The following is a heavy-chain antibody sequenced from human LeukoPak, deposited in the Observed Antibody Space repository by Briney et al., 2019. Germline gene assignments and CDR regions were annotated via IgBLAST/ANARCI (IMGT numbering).Heavy chain of an antibody. D-gene: IGHD5-18*01. V-gene: IGHV4-34*01. CDR2: INHSGST. J-gene: IGHJ6*03. CDR3: ARESGYSYGVGGYYYYYYMDV. CDR1: GGSFSDNY. Sequence: SETLSLTCAVYGGSFSDNYWSWIRQPPRKGLEWIGEINHSGSTNYNPSLKSRVTISLDTSKNQVSLRVSSVTAADTAVYYCARESGYSYGVGGYYYYYYMDVWGKDTTVSVSS.